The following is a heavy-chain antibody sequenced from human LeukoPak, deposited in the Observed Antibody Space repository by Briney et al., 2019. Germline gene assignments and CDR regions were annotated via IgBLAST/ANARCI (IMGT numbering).Heavy chain of an antibody. CDR1: GFTFNSFE. V-gene: IGHV3-48*03. CDR2: ISNTGSTI. D-gene: IGHD1-26*01. J-gene: IGHJ4*02. Sequence: GGSLRLSCAASGFTFNSFEMNWVRQAPGKGLEWVSYISNTGSTIYYADSVKGRFTISRDNAKNSLYLQMNSLRVVDTAAYYCARGGAADYWGQGTLVTVSS. CDR3: ARGGAADY.